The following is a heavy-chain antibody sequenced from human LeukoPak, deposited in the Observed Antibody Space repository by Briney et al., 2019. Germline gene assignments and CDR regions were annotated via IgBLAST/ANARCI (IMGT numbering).Heavy chain of an antibody. J-gene: IGHJ4*02. D-gene: IGHD3-22*01. Sequence: GGSLRLSCAASGFNFGSYSMTWVRQAPGKGLEWVSVISADSATTFYADSVKGRFTISRDNSKNTLYLQMNSLRAEDTAVYYCARGGAYYYDSSGWDYWGQGTLVTVSS. CDR3: ARGGAYYYDSSGWDY. V-gene: IGHV3-23*01. CDR2: ISADSATT. CDR1: GFNFGSYS.